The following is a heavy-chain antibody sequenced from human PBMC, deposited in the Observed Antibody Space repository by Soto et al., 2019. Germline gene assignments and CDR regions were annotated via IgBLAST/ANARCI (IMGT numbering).Heavy chain of an antibody. V-gene: IGHV3-23*01. Sequence: EVQLLESGGGWIQPGGSLRLSCAASGFSFSNYAMNWVRQAPGKGLEWVSFISGSGGTTDYADSVRGRFRLSRDNPKKTFDLELNTLRTEDRAVYFCAKGLSALPIFDSWGQGVMVTVSS. J-gene: IGHJ4*02. CDR3: AKGLSALPIFDS. CDR2: ISGSGGTT. CDR1: GFSFSNYA.